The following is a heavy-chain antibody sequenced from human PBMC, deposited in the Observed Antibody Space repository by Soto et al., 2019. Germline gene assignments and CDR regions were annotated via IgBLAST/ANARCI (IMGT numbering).Heavy chain of an antibody. CDR2: ISWNSGSI. D-gene: IGHD4-17*01. J-gene: IGHJ4*02. V-gene: IGHV3-9*01. Sequence: EVQLVESGGGLVQPGRSLRLSCAASGFTFDDYAMHWVRQAPGKGLEWVSGISWNSGSIGYADSVKGRFTISRDNAKNSLYLQMNSLRAEDTALYYCAKGDDYGDYYFDDWGQGTLVTVSS. CDR3: AKGDDYGDYYFDD. CDR1: GFTFDDYA.